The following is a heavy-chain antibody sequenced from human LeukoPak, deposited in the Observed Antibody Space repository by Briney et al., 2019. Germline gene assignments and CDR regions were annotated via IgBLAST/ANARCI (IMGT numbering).Heavy chain of an antibody. CDR1: GGTFSSYA. D-gene: IGHD3-3*01. V-gene: IGHV1-69*05. CDR3: ARDYDFWSGYYTYAFDI. CDR2: IIPIFGTA. Sequence: SVTVSCKASGGTFSSYAISWVRQAPGQGLEWMGGIIPIFGTANYAQKFQGRVTITTDESTSTAYMELSSLRSEDTAVYYCARDYDFWSGYYTYAFDIWGQGTMVTVSS. J-gene: IGHJ3*02.